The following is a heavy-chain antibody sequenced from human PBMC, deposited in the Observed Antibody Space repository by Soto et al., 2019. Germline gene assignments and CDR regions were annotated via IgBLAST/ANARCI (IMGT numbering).Heavy chain of an antibody. CDR1: GFSLSTSGVG. Sequence: QITLKESGPPLVKPTQTLTLTCTFSGFSLSTSGVGVGWIRQPPGKALEWLALIYWDDDKRYSPSLKSRLTITKDTSKNQVVLTMTNMDPVDTATYYCAHIRHYDILTGYYGDAFDIWGQGTMVTVSS. D-gene: IGHD3-9*01. J-gene: IGHJ3*02. CDR2: IYWDDDK. V-gene: IGHV2-5*02. CDR3: AHIRHYDILTGYYGDAFDI.